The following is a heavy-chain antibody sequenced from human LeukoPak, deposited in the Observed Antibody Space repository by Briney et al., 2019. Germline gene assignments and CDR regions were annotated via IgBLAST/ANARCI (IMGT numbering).Heavy chain of an antibody. CDR3: TRAAGITGTSRDNWFDP. V-gene: IGHV3-33*01. CDR1: GFTFSSYD. D-gene: IGHD1/OR15-1a*01. J-gene: IGHJ5*02. Sequence: GGSLRLSCAASGFTFSSYDMHWVRRAPGKGLEWVASTWHDGNRKYRADSVEGRFTISRDNSKNTVYVQMNSLRADDTAVYYCTRAAGITGTSRDNWFDPWGQGTLVIVSS. CDR2: TWHDGNRK.